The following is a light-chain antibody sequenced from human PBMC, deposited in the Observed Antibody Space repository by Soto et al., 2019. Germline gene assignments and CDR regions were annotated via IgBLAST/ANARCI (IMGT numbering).Light chain of an antibody. CDR2: EVT. CDR1: SSDVGGYNY. J-gene: IGLJ2*01. Sequence: QAVVTQPPSASGSPGQSVTISCTGTSSDVGGYNYVSWYQQHPGEAPKLMIYEVTKRPSGVPDRFSGSKSGSTASLTVSGLQAEDEADYYCSSYGGNNNLLFGGGTKLTVL. V-gene: IGLV2-8*01. CDR3: SSYGGNNNLL.